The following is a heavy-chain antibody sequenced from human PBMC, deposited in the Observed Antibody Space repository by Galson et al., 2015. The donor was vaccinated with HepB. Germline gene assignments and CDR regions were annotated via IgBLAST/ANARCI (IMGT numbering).Heavy chain of an antibody. Sequence: SLRLSCAASGFTFSHLWMTWVRHAPGKGLEWVGRIKIRSDGGTTDHAAPVKGRFTISREDSKDTLYLQMNSLKTEDTAVYYCTIDRPFTGGGVIATWGQGTLVPVSS. CDR3: TIDRPFTGGGVIAT. D-gene: IGHD3-16*02. J-gene: IGHJ5*02. CDR1: GFTFSHLW. CDR2: IKIRSDGGTT. V-gene: IGHV3-15*01.